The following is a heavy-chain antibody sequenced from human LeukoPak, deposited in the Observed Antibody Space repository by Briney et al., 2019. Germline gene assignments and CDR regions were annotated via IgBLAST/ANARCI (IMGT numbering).Heavy chain of an antibody. Sequence: ASVKVSCKASGYTFTGYYMHWVRQAPGQGLEWMGRINPNSGGTNYAQKFQGRVTMTRDTSISAAYMELSRLRSDDTAVYYCARARSGIAVDGHWFDPWGQGTLVTVSS. D-gene: IGHD6-19*01. V-gene: IGHV1-2*06. J-gene: IGHJ5*02. CDR2: INPNSGGT. CDR3: ARARSGIAVDGHWFDP. CDR1: GYTFTGYY.